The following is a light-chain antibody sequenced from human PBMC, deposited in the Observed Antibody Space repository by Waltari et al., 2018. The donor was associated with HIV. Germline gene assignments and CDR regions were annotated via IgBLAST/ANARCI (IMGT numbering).Light chain of an antibody. CDR1: TGPVTSDHY. CDR2: GTT. Sequence: QAVVTQEPSLTVSPGGTLTPTCPASTGPVTSDHYPSGFQQKPGQAPRALIYGTTNKYSWTPDRFSASLLGGKGALTLSDVQPEDEGDYYCLLYFRGAQVRVFGGGTRLTVL. CDR3: LLYFRGAQVRV. J-gene: IGLJ2*01. V-gene: IGLV7-43*01.